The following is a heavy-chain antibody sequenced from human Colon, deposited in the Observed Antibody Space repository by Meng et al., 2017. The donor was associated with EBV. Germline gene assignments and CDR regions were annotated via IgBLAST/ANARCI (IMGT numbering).Heavy chain of an antibody. J-gene: IGHJ4*02. CDR3: ASSDYYRSDY. V-gene: IGHV4-34*01. Sequence: QVQLQQWGAGLLKPSETLSLTCAVYGGSFSSGTYYWGWVRQPPGKGLEWIGETSHSGSTDYSPSLKSRVTISLDKSKNQLSLKLNSVTAADTAVYYCASSDYYRSDYWGQGTLVTVSS. CDR1: GGSFSSGTYY. CDR2: TSHSGST. D-gene: IGHD3-22*01.